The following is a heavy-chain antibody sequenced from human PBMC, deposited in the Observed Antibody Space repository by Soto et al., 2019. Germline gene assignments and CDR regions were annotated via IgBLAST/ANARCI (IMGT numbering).Heavy chain of an antibody. Sequence: GGSLRLSCAASGFTFSSYAMSWVRQAPGKGLEWVSAISGSGGSTYYADSVKGRFTISRDNSKNTLYLQMNSLRAEDTAVYYCAKGGYCSGGSCRGDAFDIWGQGTMVTVSS. CDR1: GFTFSSYA. D-gene: IGHD2-15*01. CDR3: AKGGYCSGGSCRGDAFDI. V-gene: IGHV3-23*01. J-gene: IGHJ3*02. CDR2: ISGSGGST.